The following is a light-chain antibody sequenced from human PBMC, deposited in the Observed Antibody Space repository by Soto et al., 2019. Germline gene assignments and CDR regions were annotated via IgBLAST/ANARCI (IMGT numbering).Light chain of an antibody. J-gene: IGKJ3*01. Sequence: EIVLTQSPGTLSLSPGERATLSCRASQSVSSSYLAWYQQKPGQAPRLLIYGASSRATGIPYRFSGSGSGTDFTLTISRLEPEDFAGYYCQQYGSSLLFTFGPGTKVDIK. CDR2: GAS. V-gene: IGKV3-20*01. CDR3: QQYGSSLLFT. CDR1: QSVSSSY.